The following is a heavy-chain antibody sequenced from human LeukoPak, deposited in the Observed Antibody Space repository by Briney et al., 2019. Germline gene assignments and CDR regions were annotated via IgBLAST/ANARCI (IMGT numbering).Heavy chain of an antibody. CDR1: GDSISSGGYY. CDR3: TRGAGWLIDY. J-gene: IGHJ4*02. CDR2: IYHSGIT. D-gene: IGHD3-16*01. V-gene: IGHV4-61*08. Sequence: PSETLSLTCTVSGDSISSGGYYWNWIRQPPGKGLEWIGYIYHSGITNYNPSLKSRVTISADTSKNQFSLKLNSLTTADTAVYYCTRGAGWLIDYWGQGILVTVSS.